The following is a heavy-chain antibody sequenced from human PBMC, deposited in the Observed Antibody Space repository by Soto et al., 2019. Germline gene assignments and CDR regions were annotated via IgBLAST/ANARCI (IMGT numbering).Heavy chain of an antibody. D-gene: IGHD3-3*01. CDR1: GFTFSSYS. CDR3: AIAYYDFWSGYFFDY. J-gene: IGHJ4*02. V-gene: IGHV3-48*01. CDR2: ISSSSSTI. Sequence: PGGSLRLSCAASGFTFSSYSMNWVRQAPGKGLEWVSYISSSSSTIYYADSVKGRFTISRDNAKNSLYLQMNSLRAEDTAVYYCAIAYYDFWSGYFFDYWGQGTLVTVSS.